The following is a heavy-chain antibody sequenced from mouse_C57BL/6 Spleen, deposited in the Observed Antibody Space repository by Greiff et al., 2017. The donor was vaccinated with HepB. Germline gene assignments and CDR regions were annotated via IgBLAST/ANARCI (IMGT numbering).Heavy chain of an antibody. CDR3: ARGHYGSSPYYFDY. V-gene: IGHV14-3*01. Sequence: VQLQQSVAELVRPGASVKLSCTASGFNIKKSYMHWVKQRPEQGLEWIGRIDPANGNTKYAPKFQGKATITADTSSNTAYLQLSSLTSEDTAIYYCARGHYGSSPYYFDYWGQGTTLTVSS. CDR2: IDPANGNT. CDR1: GFNIKKSY. J-gene: IGHJ2*01. D-gene: IGHD1-1*01.